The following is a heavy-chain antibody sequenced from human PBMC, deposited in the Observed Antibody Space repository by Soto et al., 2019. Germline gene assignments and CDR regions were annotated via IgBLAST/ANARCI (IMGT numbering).Heavy chain of an antibody. CDR1: GFTFSSYS. V-gene: IGHV3-21*01. CDR3: ARDFSDSSGYYYFGFDY. J-gene: IGHJ4*02. D-gene: IGHD3-22*01. Sequence: GGSLRLYYAASGFTFSSYSMNWVRQAPGKGLEWVSSISSSSSYIYYADSVKGRFTISRDNAKNSLYLQMNSLRAEDTAVYYCARDFSDSSGYYYFGFDYWGQGTLVTVSS. CDR2: ISSSSSYI.